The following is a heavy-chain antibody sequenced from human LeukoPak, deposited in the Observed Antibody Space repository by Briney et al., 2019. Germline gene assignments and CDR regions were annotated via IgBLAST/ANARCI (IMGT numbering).Heavy chain of an antibody. D-gene: IGHD5-18*01. V-gene: IGHV4-59*12. Sequence: SETLSLTCTVSGGSISSYYWSWIRQPPGKGLEWIGYIYSSGSTNYNPSLKSRLAISVDASKNQFSLKLSSVTAADTAVYYCARDSVDTAMVDYWGQGTLVTVSS. J-gene: IGHJ4*02. CDR1: GGSISSYY. CDR3: ARDSVDTAMVDY. CDR2: IYSSGST.